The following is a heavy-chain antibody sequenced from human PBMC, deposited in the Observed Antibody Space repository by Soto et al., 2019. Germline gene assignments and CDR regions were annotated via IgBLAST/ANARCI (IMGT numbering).Heavy chain of an antibody. Sequence: VGSLRLSCAASGFTFSSYAMSWVRQAPGKGLEWVSAISGSGGSTYYADSVKGRFTISRDNSKNTLYLQMNSLRAEDTAVYYCAKDLSGSYYLFYYYGMDVWGQGTTVTVSS. V-gene: IGHV3-23*01. CDR1: GFTFSSYA. D-gene: IGHD1-26*01. J-gene: IGHJ6*02. CDR3: AKDLSGSYYLFYYYGMDV. CDR2: ISGSGGST.